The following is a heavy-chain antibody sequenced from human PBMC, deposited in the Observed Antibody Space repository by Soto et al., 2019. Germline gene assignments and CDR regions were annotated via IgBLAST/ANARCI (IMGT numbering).Heavy chain of an antibody. V-gene: IGHV3-9*01. D-gene: IGHD5-12*01. CDR3: AKDIGVATPWGWIDP. Sequence: EVQLVESGGGLVQPGRSLRLSCAASGFTFDDYAMHWVRQAPGKGLEWVSGISWNSGSIGYADSVKGRFTISRDNAKNSLYLQMNSLRAEDTALYYCAKDIGVATPWGWIDPWGQGTLVTVSS. J-gene: IGHJ5*02. CDR1: GFTFDDYA. CDR2: ISWNSGSI.